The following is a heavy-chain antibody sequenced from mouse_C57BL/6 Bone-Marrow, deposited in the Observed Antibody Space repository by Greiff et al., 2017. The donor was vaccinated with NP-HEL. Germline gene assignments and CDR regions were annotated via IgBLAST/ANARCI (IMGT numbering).Heavy chain of an antibody. J-gene: IGHJ2*01. CDR3: ARGGPLDY. V-gene: IGHV5-4*01. Sequence: VQLQQSGGGLVKPGGSLKLSCAASGFTFSSYAMSWVRQTPEKRLEWVATISDGGSYTYYPDNVKGRFTISRDNAKNNLYLQMSHLKSEDTAMYYCARGGPLDYWGQGTTLTVSS. CDR2: ISDGGSYT. CDR1: GFTFSSYA.